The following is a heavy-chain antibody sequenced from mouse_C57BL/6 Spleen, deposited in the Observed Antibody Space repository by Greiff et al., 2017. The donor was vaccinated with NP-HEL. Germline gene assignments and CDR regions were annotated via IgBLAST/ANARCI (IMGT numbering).Heavy chain of an antibody. V-gene: IGHV1-50*01. CDR1: GYTFTSYW. CDR2: IDPSDSYT. J-gene: IGHJ2*01. D-gene: IGHD2-3*01. CDR3: ASGRWLLPHFDY. Sequence: VQLQQPGAELVKPGASVKLSCKASGYTFTSYWMQWVKQRPGQGLEWIGEIDPSDSYTNYNQKFKGKATLTVDTSSSTAYMQLSSLTSEDSAVYYCASGRWLLPHFDYWGQGTTLTVSS.